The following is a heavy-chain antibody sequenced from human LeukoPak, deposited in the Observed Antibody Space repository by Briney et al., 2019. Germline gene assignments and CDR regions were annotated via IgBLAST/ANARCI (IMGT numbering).Heavy chain of an antibody. V-gene: IGHV3-7*01. D-gene: IGHD6-19*01. CDR3: VGSSGWLFDY. CDR1: GFTFSNYW. CDR2: IKEDGSRI. Sequence: GGSLRLSCAGTGFTFSNYWMNWVRQAPGKGLEWVANIKEDGSRINYVDSVKGRFTISRDNAKNSVYLQMDNLRAEDTAIYYCVGSSGWLFDYWGQGILVAVSS. J-gene: IGHJ4*02.